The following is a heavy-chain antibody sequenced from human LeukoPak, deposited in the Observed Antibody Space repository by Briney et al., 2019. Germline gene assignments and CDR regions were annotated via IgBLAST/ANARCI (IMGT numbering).Heavy chain of an antibody. J-gene: IGHJ4*02. Sequence: SETLSLTCSVSGYSIANGYHWAWVRQPLGKRLEWLGSIYQSGSTYDNLSLKSRLTMSVDTSKNQFSLTMRAVTAADTALYYCARSEINDYMRFWGQGILVTVSS. CDR1: GYSIANGYH. D-gene: IGHD4-11*01. CDR3: ARSEINDYMRF. CDR2: IYQSGST. V-gene: IGHV4-38-2*01.